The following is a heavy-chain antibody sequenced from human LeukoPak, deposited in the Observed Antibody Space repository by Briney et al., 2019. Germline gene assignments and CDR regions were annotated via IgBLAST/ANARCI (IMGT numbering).Heavy chain of an antibody. CDR1: GFTFINAW. D-gene: IGHD1-26*01. CDR3: TTDGVGVEGATYDN. J-gene: IGHJ4*02. CDR2: IKAKAHGGTI. V-gene: IGHV3-15*01. Sequence: GGSLRLSCAASGFTFINAWMAWVRQAPGKGLEWVGRIKAKAHGGTIEYATPVKGRFTISRDDSKNTLYLQMNSLKTEDTAVYYCTTDGVGVEGATYDNWGQGTLVSVSS.